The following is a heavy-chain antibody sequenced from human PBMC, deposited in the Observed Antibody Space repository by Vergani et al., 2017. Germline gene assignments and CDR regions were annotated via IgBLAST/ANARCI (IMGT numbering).Heavy chain of an antibody. V-gene: IGHV1-69*01. CDR3: ARDIDCSGGSCYSAY. CDR2: IIPIFGTA. D-gene: IGHD2-15*01. CDR1: GGTFSSYA. J-gene: IGHJ4*02. Sequence: QVQLVQSGAEVKKPGSSVKVSCKASGGTFSSYAISWVRQAPGQGLEWMGGIIPIFGTANYAQKFQGRVTITADESTSTAYMDVSSLRAEDTAVYYCARDIDCSGGSCYSAYWGQGTLVTVSS.